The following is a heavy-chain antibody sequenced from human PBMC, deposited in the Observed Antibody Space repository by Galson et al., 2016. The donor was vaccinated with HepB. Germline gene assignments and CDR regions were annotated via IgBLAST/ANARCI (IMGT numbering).Heavy chain of an antibody. V-gene: IGHV3-23*01. CDR1: GFPFNNFA. D-gene: IGHD6-13*01. J-gene: IGHJ4*02. CDR3: AKAYGYYSTWLFDS. Sequence: SLRLSCAASGFPFNNFAMSWVRQAPGKGLEWVSTISGDGINTHYADSVKGRFTISRDNSKNTLYLQMNSLRAEDTAIYYCAKAYGYYSTWLFDSWGQGTLVTVSS. CDR2: ISGDGINT.